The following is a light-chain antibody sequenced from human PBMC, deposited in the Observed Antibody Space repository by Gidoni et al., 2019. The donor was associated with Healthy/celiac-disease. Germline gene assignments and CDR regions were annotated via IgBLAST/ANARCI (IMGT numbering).Light chain of an antibody. CDR2: GAS. V-gene: IGKV3-15*01. CDR1: QSVNSN. J-gene: IGKJ4*01. Sequence: EIVMTQSPATLSVSPGERATLSCRASQSVNSNLAWYQQKPGQAPRLLIYGASTRATGIPARFSGSWSGTEFTLTISSLQSEDFAVYYCQQYNNWLTFXGXTKVEIK. CDR3: QQYNNWLT.